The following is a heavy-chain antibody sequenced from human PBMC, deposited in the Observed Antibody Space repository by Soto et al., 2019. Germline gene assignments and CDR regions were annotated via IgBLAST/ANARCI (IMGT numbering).Heavy chain of an antibody. J-gene: IGHJ5*02. Sequence: EVQLVESGGGLVQPGGSLRLSCAASGFTFSDYWMNWVRQAPGKGLVWVSRIDSEGSSTSYADSVKGRFTISRDNAKNTQYLQMNSLRGEDTAVYYCAKSNWFDPWRQGTLVTVSS. CDR3: AKSNWFDP. V-gene: IGHV3-74*01. CDR2: IDSEGSST. CDR1: GFTFSDYW.